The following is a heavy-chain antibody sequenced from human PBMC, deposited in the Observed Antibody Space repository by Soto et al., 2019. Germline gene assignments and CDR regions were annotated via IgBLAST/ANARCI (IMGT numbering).Heavy chain of an antibody. V-gene: IGHV1-58*01. CDR3: AAHDMTTFM. CDR1: GFTFPSSA. D-gene: IGHD1-1*01. CDR2: IVVGSGNA. Sequence: VASVKVSCKASGFTFPSSAVQWVRQARGQCLEWIGWIVVGSGNANSAQKFRERVTFTRDMSTSTVYMALSSLKSEDTAVYYCAAHDMTTFMWGQGTLVTVSS. J-gene: IGHJ4*02.